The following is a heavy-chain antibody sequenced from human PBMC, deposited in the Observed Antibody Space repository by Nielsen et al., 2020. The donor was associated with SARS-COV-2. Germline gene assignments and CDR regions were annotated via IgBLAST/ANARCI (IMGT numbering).Heavy chain of an antibody. Sequence: GESLKISCAASGFTFSSYSMNWVRQAPGKGLEWVSSISSSSSYIYYADSVKGRFTISRDNAKNSLYLQMNSLRAEDTAVYYCANLPGGDYHAFDIWGQGTMVTVSS. CDR2: ISSSSSYI. CDR3: ANLPGGDYHAFDI. D-gene: IGHD4-17*01. J-gene: IGHJ3*02. V-gene: IGHV3-21*01. CDR1: GFTFSSYS.